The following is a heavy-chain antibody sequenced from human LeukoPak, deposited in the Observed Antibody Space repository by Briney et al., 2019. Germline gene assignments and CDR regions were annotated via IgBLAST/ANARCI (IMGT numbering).Heavy chain of an antibody. CDR3: ARVGSWYYFDY. CDR2: ISSTSAYI. D-gene: IGHD6-19*01. J-gene: IGHJ4*02. V-gene: IGHV3-21*01. CDR1: GFALKSYS. Sequence: PGGSLRLSCAGSGFALKSYSLSWVRQAPGKGLEWVSSISSTSAYIYYADSVKGRFTISRDNVDNVVYLQMNSLGAEDTAVYYCARVGSWYYFDYWGQGILVTVSS.